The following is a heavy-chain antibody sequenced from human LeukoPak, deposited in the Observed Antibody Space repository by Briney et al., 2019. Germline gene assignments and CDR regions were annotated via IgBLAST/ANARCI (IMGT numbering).Heavy chain of an antibody. CDR3: ARDSGYDTFGYGY. CDR2: IYYSGST. D-gene: IGHD5-12*01. J-gene: IGHJ4*02. V-gene: IGHV4-59*11. CDR1: GGSISSHY. Sequence: SETLFLTCTVSGGSISSHYWSWIRQPPGKGLEWIGYIYYSGSTNYNPSLKSRVTISVDTSKNQFSLKLSSVTAADTAVYYCARDSGYDTFGYGYWGQGTLVTVSS.